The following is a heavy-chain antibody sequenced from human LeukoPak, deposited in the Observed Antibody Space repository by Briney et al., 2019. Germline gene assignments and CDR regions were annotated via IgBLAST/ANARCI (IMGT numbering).Heavy chain of an antibody. Sequence: ASVKVSCRASGYTFISYGITWVRQAPGQGLEWLGWISAYNGNIDYAQKLQGRVTLTTDTSTSTAYMEVRSLRSDDTAVYYCASMSGYYPSYYFDYWGQGTLVTVSS. CDR2: ISAYNGNI. CDR1: GYTFISYG. J-gene: IGHJ4*02. CDR3: ASMSGYYPSYYFDY. D-gene: IGHD3-3*01. V-gene: IGHV1-18*01.